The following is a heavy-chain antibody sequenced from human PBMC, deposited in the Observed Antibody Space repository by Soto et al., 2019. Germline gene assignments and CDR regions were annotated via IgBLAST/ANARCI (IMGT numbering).Heavy chain of an antibody. CDR2: INHSGST. J-gene: IGHJ4*02. CDR1: GGSFSGYY. CDR3: ARGPPAGYCSGGSCYPEYYFDY. Sequence: SETLSLTCAVYGGSFSGYYWSWIRQPPGKGLEWIGEINHSGSTNYNPSLKSRVTISVDTSKNQFSLKLSSVTAADTAVYYCARGPPAGYCSGGSCYPEYYFDYWGQGTLVTVSS. V-gene: IGHV4-34*01. D-gene: IGHD2-15*01.